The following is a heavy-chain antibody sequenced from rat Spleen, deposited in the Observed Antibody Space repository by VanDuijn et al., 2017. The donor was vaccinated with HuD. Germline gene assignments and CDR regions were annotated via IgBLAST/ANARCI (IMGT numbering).Heavy chain of an antibody. Sequence: EVQLVESGGGLVQPGRSMKLSCAASGLSFSNYDMAWVRQAPTKGLEWVASISYDGGSTYYRDSVKGRLTISRDNAKSSLYLQMDSLRSEDTATYYCTTDTFYDGTYYPGGFDYWGQGVMVTVSS. J-gene: IGHJ2*01. D-gene: IGHD1-12*02. CDR2: ISYDGGST. V-gene: IGHV5-20*01. CDR1: GLSFSNYD. CDR3: TTDTFYDGTYYPGGFDY.